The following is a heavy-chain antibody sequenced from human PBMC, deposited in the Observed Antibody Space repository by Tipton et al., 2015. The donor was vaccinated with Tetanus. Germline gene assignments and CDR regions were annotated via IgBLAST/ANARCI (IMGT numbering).Heavy chain of an antibody. CDR1: GGSISSYY. CDR2: SFHGSST. J-gene: IGHJ4*02. D-gene: IGHD3-10*01. V-gene: IGHV4-59*08. CDR3: ARQTEGKFDY. Sequence: TLSLTCTVSGGSISSYYWSWIRQPPGMGLEWVGYSFHGSSTNYNPSLKGRATISVDPSKNQISLKLTSVAAADAAIYYCARQTEGKFDYWGQGTLVTVSS.